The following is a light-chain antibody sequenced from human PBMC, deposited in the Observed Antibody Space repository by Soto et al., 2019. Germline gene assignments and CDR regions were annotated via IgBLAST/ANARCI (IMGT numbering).Light chain of an antibody. CDR3: QQRSTWPPRLT. V-gene: IGKV3-11*01. CDR2: DAS. Sequence: EIVMTQSPATLSVSPGERATLSCRASQTVSTYLAWYQQKPGQAPRLLIYDASKRATGIPARFSGSGSGTDFTLTITSLESEDFAVYYCQQRSTWPPRLTGGGGTKVDIK. CDR1: QTVSTY. J-gene: IGKJ4*01.